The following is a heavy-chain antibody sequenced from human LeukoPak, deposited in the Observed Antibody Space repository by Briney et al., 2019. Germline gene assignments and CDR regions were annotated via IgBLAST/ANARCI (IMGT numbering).Heavy chain of an antibody. D-gene: IGHD1-26*01. Sequence: SETLSLTCAVYGGSFSGYYWSWIRQPPGKGLEWIGEINHSGSTNYNPSLKSRVTISVDTSKNQFSLKLGSVTAADTAVYYCAREGSGSSDWGQGTLVTVSS. CDR3: AREGSGSSD. CDR2: INHSGST. J-gene: IGHJ4*02. CDR1: GGSFSGYY. V-gene: IGHV4-34*01.